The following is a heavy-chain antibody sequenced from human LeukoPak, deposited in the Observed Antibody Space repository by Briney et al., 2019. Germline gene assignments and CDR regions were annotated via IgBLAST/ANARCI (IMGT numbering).Heavy chain of an antibody. D-gene: IGHD3-22*01. CDR1: GGSFSGYY. CDR3: ASCLSYYYHTSGHQVRDAFYI. Sequence: SETLSLTCAVYGGSFSGYYWSWIRQPPGKGLEWIGEINYSGSTNYNPSLKSRVTISVDTSKNQFSLKLSSVPAAGWAVYYWASCLSYYYHTSGHQVRDAFYIWGQGTMVTVSS. J-gene: IGHJ3*02. CDR2: INYSGST. V-gene: IGHV4-34*01.